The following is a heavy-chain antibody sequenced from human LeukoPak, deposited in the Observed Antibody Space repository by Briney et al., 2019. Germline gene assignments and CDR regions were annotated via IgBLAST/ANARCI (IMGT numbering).Heavy chain of an antibody. CDR1: GFTFSGYA. V-gene: IGHV3-23*01. CDR3: AKAVPAAINWFDP. D-gene: IGHD2-2*01. Sequence: GGSLRLSCAASGFTFSGYAMSWVRQAPGKGLEWVSAISGSGGSTYYEESVNGRFTISRDNSKNTLYLQMNSLRAEDTAVYYCAKAVPAAINWFDPWGQGTLVTVSS. CDR2: ISGSGGST. J-gene: IGHJ5*02.